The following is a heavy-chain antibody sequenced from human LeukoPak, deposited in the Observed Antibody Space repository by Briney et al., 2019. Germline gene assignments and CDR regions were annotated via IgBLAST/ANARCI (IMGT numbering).Heavy chain of an antibody. J-gene: IGHJ5*02. CDR2: IYHSGST. V-gene: IGHV4-59*12. CDR3: ASPSPGFDP. Sequence: SETLSLTCSVSGGSISSYSWSWIRQPPGKGLEWIGYIYHSGSTYYNPSLKSRVTISVDRSKNQFSLKLSSVTAADTAVYYCASPSPGFDPWGQGTLVTVSS. CDR1: GGSISSYS.